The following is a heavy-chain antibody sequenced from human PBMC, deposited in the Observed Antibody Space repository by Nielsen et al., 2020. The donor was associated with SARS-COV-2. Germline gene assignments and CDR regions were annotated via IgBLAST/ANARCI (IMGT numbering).Heavy chain of an antibody. Sequence: GESLKISCQGSGFTFTNHWIGWVRQMPGGGLESMGIIYPGDPDTRYNPSSQGQVTISADKAISTAYLEFINLKASDTAMYYCATSSKQSIGSFDIWGQGTMVTVSS. CDR1: GFTFTNHW. D-gene: IGHD2-21*01. J-gene: IGHJ3*02. CDR3: ATSSKQSIGSFDI. V-gene: IGHV5-51*01. CDR2: IYPGDPDT.